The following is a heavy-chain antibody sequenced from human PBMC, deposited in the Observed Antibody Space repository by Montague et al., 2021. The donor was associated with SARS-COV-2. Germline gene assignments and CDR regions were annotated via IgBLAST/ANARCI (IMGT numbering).Heavy chain of an antibody. Sequence: SETLSLTCTVSGYSITHAYYWGWIRQPPGKGLEWIGNIWHGGSTYYNPSLKSRVTISVDTSNNQFSLKLTSVTAADTAVYYCARASQHCTPTNCYLPNAMDVWGQGTTITVSS. J-gene: IGHJ6*02. CDR3: ARASQHCTPTNCYLPNAMDV. V-gene: IGHV4-38-2*02. CDR2: IWHGGST. CDR1: GYSITHAYY. D-gene: IGHD2-8*01.